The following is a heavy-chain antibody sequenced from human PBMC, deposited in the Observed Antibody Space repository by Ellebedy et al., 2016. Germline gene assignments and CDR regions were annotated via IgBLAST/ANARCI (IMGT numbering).Heavy chain of an antibody. Sequence: SETLSLTCTISGDSISSGRYYWSWIRHNPRKGLEWIGYIYHSGGISYNPSLKSRLTLSVDTSKNQFSLKLSSVTAADTAIYYCARNYCSGGSCYLGWFDPWGQGTLVTVSS. CDR3: ARNYCSGGSCYLGWFDP. D-gene: IGHD2-15*01. V-gene: IGHV4-31*03. J-gene: IGHJ5*02. CDR2: IYHSGGI. CDR1: GDSISSGRYY.